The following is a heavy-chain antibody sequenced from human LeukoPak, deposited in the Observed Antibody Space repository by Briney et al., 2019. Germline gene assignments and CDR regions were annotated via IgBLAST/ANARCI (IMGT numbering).Heavy chain of an antibody. CDR3: ARAYDFWSGYSVGHYYYYMDV. CDR1: GGSFSDYY. V-gene: IGHV4-34*01. J-gene: IGHJ6*03. Sequence: PSWTLSLTRAVYGGSFSDYYWRWIRPPPSKGLNGIGEINHSGSTNYNPSLKSRVTISVDTSKNQFSLKLSSVTAADTAVYYCARAYDFWSGYSVGHYYYYMDVWGKGTTVTGSS. CDR2: INHSGST. D-gene: IGHD3-3*01.